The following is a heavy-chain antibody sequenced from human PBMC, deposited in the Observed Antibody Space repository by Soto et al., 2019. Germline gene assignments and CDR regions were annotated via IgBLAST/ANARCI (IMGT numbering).Heavy chain of an antibody. CDR2: IHSGDSNA. CDR3: AAWRSSHWFDY. CDR1: GYSFSTYS. J-gene: IGHJ4*02. V-gene: IGHV5-51*01. Sequence: RGESLKISCKGSGYSFSTYSIGWVRQTPGKGLEWMGNIHSGDSNARYSPSFQGQVTISVDKSISAAYLQWTSLKASDTAVYYCAAWRSSHWFDYWGQGTLVTVSS. D-gene: IGHD6-13*01.